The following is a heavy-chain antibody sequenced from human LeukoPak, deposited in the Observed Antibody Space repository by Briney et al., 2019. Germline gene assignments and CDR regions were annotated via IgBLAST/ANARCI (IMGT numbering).Heavy chain of an antibody. J-gene: IGHJ4*02. V-gene: IGHV5-51*01. CDR2: IFPGDSGT. Sequence: GESLKISCKGSGYTFSIYWIGWVRQMPGKGLEWMGIIFPGDSGTRYSPSFQGQVTISVDKSINTAYLQWSSLKASDTAMYYCARVVDYGDYRNGFLDYWGQGTLVTVSS. D-gene: IGHD4-17*01. CDR3: ARVVDYGDYRNGFLDY. CDR1: GYTFSIYW.